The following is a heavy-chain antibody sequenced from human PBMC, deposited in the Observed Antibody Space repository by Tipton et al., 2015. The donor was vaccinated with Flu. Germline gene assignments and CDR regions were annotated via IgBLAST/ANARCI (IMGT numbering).Heavy chain of an antibody. Sequence: VQLVQSGAEVKKPGASVKVSCKASGYTFTSYNMHWVRQAPGQGLEWMGIIYPAGGGISYAQKFQGRVIMTRDRSTGTVHMELSSLKSDDTAMYYCARDKGGGTYTFDAWGQGTMVTVSS. D-gene: IGHD1-1*01. V-gene: IGHV1-46*01. CDR1: GYTFTSYN. CDR3: ARDKGGGTYTFDA. CDR2: IYPAGGGI. J-gene: IGHJ3*01.